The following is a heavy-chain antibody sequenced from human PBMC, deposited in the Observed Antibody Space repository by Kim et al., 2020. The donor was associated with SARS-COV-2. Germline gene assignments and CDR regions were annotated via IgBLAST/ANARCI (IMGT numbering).Heavy chain of an antibody. V-gene: IGHV4-39*01. CDR1: GGSISSSSYY. CDR3: ARQDINWNDGHNWFDP. Sequence: SETLSLTCTVSGGSISSSSYYWGWIRQPPGKGLEWIGSIYYSGSTYYNPSLKSRVTISVDTSKNQFSLKLSSVTAADTAVYYCARQDINWNDGHNWFDPWGQGTLVTVSS. CDR2: IYYSGST. D-gene: IGHD1-20*01. J-gene: IGHJ5*02.